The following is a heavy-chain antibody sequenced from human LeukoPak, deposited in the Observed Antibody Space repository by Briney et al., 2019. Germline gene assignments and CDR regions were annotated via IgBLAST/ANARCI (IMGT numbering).Heavy chain of an antibody. Sequence: SETLSLTCTVSGGSISSGGYYWSWIRQHPGKGLEWIGYIYYSGSTYYNPSLKSRVTISVDTSKNQFSLKLSSVTAADTAVYYCARASYDFWSGYPHPFDYWGQGTLVTVSS. CDR3: ARASYDFWSGYPHPFDY. CDR2: IYYSGST. J-gene: IGHJ4*02. V-gene: IGHV4-31*03. D-gene: IGHD3-3*01. CDR1: GGSISSGGYY.